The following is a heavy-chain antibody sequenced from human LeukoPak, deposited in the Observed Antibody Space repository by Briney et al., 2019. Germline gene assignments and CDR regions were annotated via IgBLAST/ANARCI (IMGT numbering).Heavy chain of an antibody. D-gene: IGHD3-10*01. CDR2: ISSSGSTI. CDR3: ARPYGSGSYDAFDI. J-gene: IGHJ3*02. V-gene: IGHV3-11*04. CDR1: GFTFSDYY. Sequence: GGSLRLSCAASGFTFSDYYMSWIRQAPGKGLEWVSYISSSGSTIYYADSVKGRFTISRDNAKNTLYLQMNSLRANDTAVYYCARPYGSGSYDAFDIWGQGTMVTVSS.